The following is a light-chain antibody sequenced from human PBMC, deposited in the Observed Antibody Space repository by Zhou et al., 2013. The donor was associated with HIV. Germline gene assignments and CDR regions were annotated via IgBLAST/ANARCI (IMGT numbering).Light chain of an antibody. CDR1: QSVSSSY. CDR3: QQYNNWPPIT. Sequence: EIVLTQSPGIVSLSPGERVTLSCRASQSVSSSYLVWYQQKPGQAPRLLIYGASDRATDIPERFSGSGSGTDFTLTISRLEPEDFAVYYCQQYNNWPPITFGQGTRLEIK. CDR2: GAS. V-gene: IGKV3-20*01. J-gene: IGKJ5*01.